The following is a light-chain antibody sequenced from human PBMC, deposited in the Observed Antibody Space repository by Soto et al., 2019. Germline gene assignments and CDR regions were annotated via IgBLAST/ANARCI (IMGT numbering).Light chain of an antibody. Sequence: QSALAQPASVSGSPGQSITISCTGTSSDVGAYNYVSWYQQHPGKAPKLMIYEVSNRPSGVSHRFSGSKSDNTASLTISGLQTDDEADYYCTSYISSRTPVCGSGTNVTVL. CDR1: SSDVGAYNY. CDR3: TSYISSRTPV. J-gene: IGLJ1*01. CDR2: EVS. V-gene: IGLV2-14*01.